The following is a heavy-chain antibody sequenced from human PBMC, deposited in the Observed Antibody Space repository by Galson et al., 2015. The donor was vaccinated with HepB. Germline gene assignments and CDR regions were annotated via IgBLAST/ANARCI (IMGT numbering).Heavy chain of an antibody. CDR2: ISAYNGNT. D-gene: IGHD3-22*01. CDR1: GYTFTSYG. Sequence: SVKVSCKASGYTFTSYGISWVRQAPGQGLEWMGWISAYNGNTNYAQKLQGRVTMTTDTSTSTAYMELRSLRSDDTAVYYCARGSRGGARITMIVVPYDAFDIWGQGTMVTVSS. V-gene: IGHV1-18*01. J-gene: IGHJ3*02. CDR3: ARGSRGGARITMIVVPYDAFDI.